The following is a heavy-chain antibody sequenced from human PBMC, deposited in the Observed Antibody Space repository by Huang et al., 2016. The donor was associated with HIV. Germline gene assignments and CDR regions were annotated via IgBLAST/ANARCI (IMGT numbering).Heavy chain of an antibody. D-gene: IGHD2-8*01. CDR2: ISSSSAV. Sequence: EVQLVESGRGLVQPGGSLKLSCAASGFTFSSSSMNWVRQVPGKGLEWISYISSSSAVYYADSVKGRFTISRDNGKDSLYLQMNSLRAEDTAVYYCARGYMPPADYWGQGTLVTVSS. CDR3: ARGYMPPADY. J-gene: IGHJ4*02. V-gene: IGHV3-48*01. CDR1: GFTFSSSS.